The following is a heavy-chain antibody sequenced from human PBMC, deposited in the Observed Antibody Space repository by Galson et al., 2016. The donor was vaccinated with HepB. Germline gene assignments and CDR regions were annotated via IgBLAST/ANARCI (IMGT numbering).Heavy chain of an antibody. J-gene: IGHJ4*02. V-gene: IGHV3-30-3*01. Sequence: SLRLSCAASGFTFSSYSMHWVRQAPGKGLEWVAVISYDDGSNKYYADSVRGRFTISRDNSKNTLFLQMNNVRAEDTALYYCARVGSRIAARGASDSWGQGILVTVSS. D-gene: IGHD6-6*01. CDR2: ISYDDGSNK. CDR1: GFTFSSYS. CDR3: ARVGSRIAARGASDS.